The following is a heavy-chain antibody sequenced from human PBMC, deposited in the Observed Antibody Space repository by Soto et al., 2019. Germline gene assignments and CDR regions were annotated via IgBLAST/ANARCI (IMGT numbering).Heavy chain of an antibody. D-gene: IGHD3-3*01. V-gene: IGHV4-4*07. CDR3: AIYNNDFWSLDPLAFDS. CDR1: GGSLTKYY. J-gene: IGHJ4*02. Sequence: QVQLQESGPGLVKPSETLSLTCTVSGGSLTKYYWSWIRQPAGKGLEWIGRISTSGNVVSKASLRMRLTVSVDTSKNQFSLRLTSVTAADTAVYYCAIYNNDFWSLDPLAFDSWGQGALVTVSS. CDR2: ISTSGNV.